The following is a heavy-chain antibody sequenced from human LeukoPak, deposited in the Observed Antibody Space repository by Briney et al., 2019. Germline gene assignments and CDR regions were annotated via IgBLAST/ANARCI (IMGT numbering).Heavy chain of an antibody. CDR3: ARDRVVTEQLDY. D-gene: IGHD2-21*02. Sequence: PVKVSCKASGRTFSSYAISWVRQAPGQGLEWMGRIIPIFGTANYAQKFQGRVTITADKSTSTAYMELSSLRSEDTAVYYCARDRVVTEQLDYWGQGTLATVSS. CDR2: IIPIFGTA. CDR1: GRTFSSYA. J-gene: IGHJ4*02. V-gene: IGHV1-69*06.